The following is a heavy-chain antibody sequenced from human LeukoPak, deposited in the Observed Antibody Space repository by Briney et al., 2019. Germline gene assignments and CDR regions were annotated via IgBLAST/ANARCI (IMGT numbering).Heavy chain of an antibody. V-gene: IGHV1-69-2*01. CDR3: ATLNPDSTYYYYMDV. Sequence: ASVKISCKVSGYTFTDYYMHWVQQAPGKGLEWMGLVDPKDGETIYAEKFQGRVTITADTSTDTAYMELSSLRSEDAAVYYCATLNPDSTYYYYMDVWGKGTTVTVSS. CDR1: GYTFTDYY. CDR2: VDPKDGET. J-gene: IGHJ6*03. D-gene: IGHD2/OR15-2a*01.